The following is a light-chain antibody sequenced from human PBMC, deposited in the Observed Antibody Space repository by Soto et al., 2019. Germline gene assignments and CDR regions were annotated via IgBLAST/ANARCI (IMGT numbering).Light chain of an antibody. CDR3: HQYHSPPQT. CDR1: QSVSSY. CDR2: DAS. Sequence: IVLTQSPGTLSLSPGERVTLSCRASQSVSSYLAWYQQKPGQAPRLLIYDASNRATGIPDKFSGSGSGTDFSLTISRLEPEDSAVYYCHQYHSPPQTFGQGTKVDIK. V-gene: IGKV3-20*01. J-gene: IGKJ2*01.